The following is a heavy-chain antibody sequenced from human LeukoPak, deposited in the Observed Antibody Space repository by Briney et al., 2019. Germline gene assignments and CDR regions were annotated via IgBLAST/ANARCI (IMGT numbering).Heavy chain of an antibody. V-gene: IGHV3-30*02. CDR1: GFTFSNYG. J-gene: IGHJ4*02. D-gene: IGHD1-14*01. CDR3: VKDNPLDY. Sequence: GGSLRLSCGASGFTFSNYGMLWVRQAPGKGLNWVAFIRYDGNNKLYADSVKGRFTISRDNSKNTLYLHINSLRAEDTAVYYCVKDNPLDYWGQGTLVIVSS. CDR2: IRYDGNNK.